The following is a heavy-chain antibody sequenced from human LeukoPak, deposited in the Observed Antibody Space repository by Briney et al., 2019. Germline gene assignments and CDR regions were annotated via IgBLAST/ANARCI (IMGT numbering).Heavy chain of an antibody. CDR2: IYTRGTT. D-gene: IGHD5-18*01. Sequence: SETLSLTCTVSGGSIRSGSYYWSWIRQSAGKGLEWIGHIYTRGTTNYNPSVKSRVTVSLDTSKNQISLKLSSVTAADTAIYYCARVYTVMGATTVDHYHYYMDVWGKGTTVTVSS. J-gene: IGHJ6*03. V-gene: IGHV4-61*09. CDR3: ARVYTVMGATTVDHYHYYMDV. CDR1: GGSIRSGSYY.